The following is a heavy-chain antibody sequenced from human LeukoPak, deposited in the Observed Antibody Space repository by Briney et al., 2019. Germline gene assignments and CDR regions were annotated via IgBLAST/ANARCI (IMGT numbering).Heavy chain of an antibody. CDR1: GFTFSSYA. Sequence: GRSLRLSCAASGFTFSSYAMHWVRQAPGKGLEWVAVISYDGSNKYYADSVKGRFTISRDNSKNTLYLQMNSLRAEDTAVYYCARDGMITFGGVIVAYHFDYWGQGTLVTVSS. D-gene: IGHD3-16*02. CDR3: ARDGMITFGGVIVAYHFDY. V-gene: IGHV3-30*04. J-gene: IGHJ4*02. CDR2: ISYDGSNK.